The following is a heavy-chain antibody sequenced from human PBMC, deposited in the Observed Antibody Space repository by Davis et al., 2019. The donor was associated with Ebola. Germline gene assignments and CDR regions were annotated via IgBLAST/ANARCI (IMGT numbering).Heavy chain of an antibody. D-gene: IGHD3-10*01. J-gene: IGHJ1*01. CDR2: ISSSGSTI. CDR3: ARDRRDKTSGSYTEYFQH. Sequence: GESLKISCAASGFTFSDYYMSWIRQAPGKGLEWVSYISSSGSTIYYADSVKGRFTISRDNAKNSLYLQMNSLRAEDTAVYYCARDRRDKTSGSYTEYFQHWGQGTLVTVSS. V-gene: IGHV3-11*01. CDR1: GFTFSDYY.